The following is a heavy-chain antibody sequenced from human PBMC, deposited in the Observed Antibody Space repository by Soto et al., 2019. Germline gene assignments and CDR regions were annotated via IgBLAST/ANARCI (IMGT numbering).Heavy chain of an antibody. J-gene: IGHJ6*02. Sequence: ASVKVSCKASGYTFTSYGISWVRQAPGQGLEWMGWISAYNGNTNYAQKLQGRVTMTTDTSTSTAYMGLRSLRSDDTAVYYCARGHSRDAGYGYYDYYGTDVWGQGTTVNVSS. CDR1: GYTFTSYG. D-gene: IGHD3-9*01. CDR3: ARGHSRDAGYGYYDYYGTDV. CDR2: ISAYNGNT. V-gene: IGHV1-18*01.